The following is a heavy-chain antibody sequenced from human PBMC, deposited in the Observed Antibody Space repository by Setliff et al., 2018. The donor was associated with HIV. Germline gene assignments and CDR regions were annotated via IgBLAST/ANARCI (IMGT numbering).Heavy chain of an antibody. D-gene: IGHD6-13*01. CDR1: GYAFTSYA. Sequence: ASVKVSCKASGYAFTSYAMHWMRQAPGQRLEWMGCINAGNGNTKYSQKFQDRVTITRDTSASTAYMELRLRSEDTAVYYCARTPFPSSSLFSNWGQGTLVTVSS. V-gene: IGHV1-3*01. J-gene: IGHJ4*02. CDR2: INAGNGNT. CDR3: ARTPFPSSSLFSN.